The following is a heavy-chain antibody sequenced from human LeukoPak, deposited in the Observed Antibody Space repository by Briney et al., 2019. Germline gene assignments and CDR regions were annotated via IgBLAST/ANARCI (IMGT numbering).Heavy chain of an antibody. V-gene: IGHV1-2*04. D-gene: IGHD3-3*01. CDR3: ARRRPITIFGVVGFDY. CDR1: GYTFTGYY. J-gene: IGHJ4*02. CDR2: INPNSGGT. Sequence: ASVKVSCKASGYTFTGYYMHWVRQAPGQGLEWVGWINPNSGGTNYAQKFQGWVTMTRDTSISTAYMELSRLRSDDTAVYYCARRRPITIFGVVGFDYWGQGTLVTVSS.